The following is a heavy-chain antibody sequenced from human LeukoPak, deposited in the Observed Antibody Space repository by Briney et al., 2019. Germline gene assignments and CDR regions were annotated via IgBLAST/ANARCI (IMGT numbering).Heavy chain of an antibody. J-gene: IGHJ3*02. CDR2: IYHSGNT. Sequence: SETLSLTCTVSGGSISSHYWSWVRQTPGKGLEWIGHIYHSGNTKYNSALKGRVTISDDASKNQFSLRLSSVTAADTAVYFCARGYDFWSGVLSDAFDIWGRGTKVTVSS. CDR3: ARGYDFWSGVLSDAFDI. V-gene: IGHV4-59*11. CDR1: GGSISSHY. D-gene: IGHD3-3*01.